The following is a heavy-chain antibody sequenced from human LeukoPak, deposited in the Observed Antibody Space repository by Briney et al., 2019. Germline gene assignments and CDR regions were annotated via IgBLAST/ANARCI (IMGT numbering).Heavy chain of an antibody. Sequence: SETLSLTCAVYGGSFSGYYWSWIRQPPGKGPEWIGEINHSGSTNYNPSLKSRVTISVDTSKNQFSLKLSSVTAADTAVYYCARGNYYGSGSLYGMDVWGQGTTVTVSS. CDR3: ARGNYYGSGSLYGMDV. CDR1: GGSFSGYY. V-gene: IGHV4-34*01. J-gene: IGHJ6*02. CDR2: INHSGST. D-gene: IGHD3-10*01.